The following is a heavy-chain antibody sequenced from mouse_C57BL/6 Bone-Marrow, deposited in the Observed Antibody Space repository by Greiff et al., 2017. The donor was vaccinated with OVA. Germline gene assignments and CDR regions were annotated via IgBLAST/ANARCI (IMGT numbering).Heavy chain of an antibody. J-gene: IGHJ1*03. CDR1: GYTFTDYY. CDR2: INPNNGGT. V-gene: IGHV1-26*01. CDR3: VYYYGSRGYFDV. D-gene: IGHD1-1*01. Sequence: VQLQQSGPELVKPGASVKISCKASGYTFTDYYMNWVKQSHGKSLEWIGDINPNNGGTSYNQKFKGKATLTVDKSSSTAYMELRSLTSEDSAVYYCVYYYGSRGYFDVWGTGTTVTVSS.